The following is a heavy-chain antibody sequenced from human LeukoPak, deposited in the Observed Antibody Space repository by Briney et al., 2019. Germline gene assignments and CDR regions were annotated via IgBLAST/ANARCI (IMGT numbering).Heavy chain of an antibody. CDR3: ARGSVVVPAAIDY. CDR1: GYSFTSYG. Sequence: ASVKVSCKASGYSFTSYGIAWVRQAPGQGLEWMGWISANNGNTNYVQKLQGRVTMTTDTSASIAYMDLRSLRSDDTAVYYCARGSVVVPAAIDYWGQGTLVTVSS. D-gene: IGHD2-2*01. J-gene: IGHJ4*02. CDR2: ISANNGNT. V-gene: IGHV1-18*01.